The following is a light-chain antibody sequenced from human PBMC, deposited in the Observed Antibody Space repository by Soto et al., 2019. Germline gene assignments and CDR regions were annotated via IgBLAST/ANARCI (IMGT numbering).Light chain of an antibody. V-gene: IGKV3-11*01. Sequence: EILLTHSPATLSLSPGESATLSCRASQSVGDYLAWYQQRPGQAPRLLIYGASNRATGIPARFSASGSETDFSLTIRILHPDDSAVYFCQQRSKLPRIFAGGTKLEI. J-gene: IGKJ4*01. CDR3: QQRSKLPRI. CDR2: GAS. CDR1: QSVGDY.